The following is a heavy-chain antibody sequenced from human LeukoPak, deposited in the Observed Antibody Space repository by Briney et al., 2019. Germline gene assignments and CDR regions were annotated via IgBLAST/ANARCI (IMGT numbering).Heavy chain of an antibody. CDR3: ARDTTPGYCSGGSCLFDY. CDR1: GYTFTSYG. D-gene: IGHD2-15*01. V-gene: IGHV1-18*01. CDR2: ISAYNGNT. Sequence: ASVKVSCKASGYTFTSYGISWVRQAPGQGLEWVGWISAYNGNTNYAQKLQGRVTMTTDTSTSTAYMELRSLRSDDTAVYYCARDTTPGYCSGGSCLFDYWGQGTLVTVSS. J-gene: IGHJ4*02.